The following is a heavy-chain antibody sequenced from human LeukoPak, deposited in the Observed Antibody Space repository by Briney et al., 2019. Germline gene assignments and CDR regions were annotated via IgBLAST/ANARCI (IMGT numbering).Heavy chain of an antibody. D-gene: IGHD3-9*01. J-gene: IGHJ4*02. Sequence: GGSLRLSCAASGFTFSSYGMHWVRQAPGKGLEWVAVISYDGSNKHYADSVKGRFTISRDNSKNTLYLQMNSLRAEDTAVYYCAKDYDILTGYFDYWGQGTLVTVSS. V-gene: IGHV3-30*18. CDR1: GFTFSSYG. CDR3: AKDYDILTGYFDY. CDR2: ISYDGSNK.